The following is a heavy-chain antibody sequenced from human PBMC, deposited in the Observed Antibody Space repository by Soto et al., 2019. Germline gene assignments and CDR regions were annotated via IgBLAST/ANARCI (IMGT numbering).Heavy chain of an antibody. CDR2: ISYDGSNK. D-gene: IGHD6-6*01. CDR1: GFTFSSYA. V-gene: IGHV3-30-3*01. CDR3: ARGQDSSSPGSDY. J-gene: IGHJ4*02. Sequence: GGSLRLSCAASGFTFSSYAMHWVRQAPGKGLEWVAVISYDGSNKYYADSVKGRFTISRDNSKNTLYLQMNSLRAEDTAVYYCARGQDSSSPGSDYWGQGALVTRLL.